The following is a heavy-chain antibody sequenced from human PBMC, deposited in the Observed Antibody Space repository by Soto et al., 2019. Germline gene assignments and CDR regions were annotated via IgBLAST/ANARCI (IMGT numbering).Heavy chain of an antibody. Sequence: PSETLSLTCTFSVVSISSSGYYWSWMRQHPGKGLEWIGHVYYSGSTYYNPSLKSRVTISVDTSKNQFSLKLSSVAAADTAVYYCVRLRYCSSTSCHRFDPWGQGTLVTVSS. V-gene: IGHV4-31*03. CDR2: VYYSGST. CDR1: VVSISSSGYY. CDR3: VRLRYCSSTSCHRFDP. D-gene: IGHD2-2*02. J-gene: IGHJ5*02.